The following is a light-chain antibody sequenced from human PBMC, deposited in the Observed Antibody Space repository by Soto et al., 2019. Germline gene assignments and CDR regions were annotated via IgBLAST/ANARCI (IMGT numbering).Light chain of an antibody. CDR1: SGDIGGYNY. J-gene: IGLJ1*01. Sequence: QSALTQPPSASGSPGQSVTISCTGTSGDIGGYNYVSWFQQYPGKAPKLMIFEVDKRPSGVPDRFSGSKSGNTASLTVSGLRADDEADYYCALYAGSDNYVFGTGTKVTVL. CDR2: EVD. V-gene: IGLV2-8*01. CDR3: ALYAGSDNYV.